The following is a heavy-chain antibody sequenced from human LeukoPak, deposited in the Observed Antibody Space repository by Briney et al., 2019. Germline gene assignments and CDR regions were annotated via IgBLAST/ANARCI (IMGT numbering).Heavy chain of an antibody. CDR1: GGTFSSYA. Sequence: SVKVSCKASGGTFSSYAISWVRQAPGQGLEWMGGIIPIFGTANYAQKFQGRVTITTDESTSTAYMELSSLRSEDTAVYYCARVGSTIAVAAPFDYWGQGTLVTVSS. CDR3: ARVGSTIAVAAPFDY. V-gene: IGHV1-69*05. J-gene: IGHJ4*02. CDR2: IIPIFGTA. D-gene: IGHD6-19*01.